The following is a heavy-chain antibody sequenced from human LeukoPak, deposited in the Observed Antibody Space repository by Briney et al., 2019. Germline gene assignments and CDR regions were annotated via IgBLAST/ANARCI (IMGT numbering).Heavy chain of an antibody. CDR2: INPNSGGT. V-gene: IGHV1-2*02. J-gene: IGHJ4*02. CDR3: ARVDIAARVPDY. D-gene: IGHD6-6*01. Sequence: GASVKVSCKASGYTFTGYYMHGVRQAPGQGLEWMGWINPNSGGTNYAQKFQGRVTMTRDTSISTAYMELSRLRSDDTAVYYCARVDIAARVPDYWGQGTLVTVSS. CDR1: GYTFTGYY.